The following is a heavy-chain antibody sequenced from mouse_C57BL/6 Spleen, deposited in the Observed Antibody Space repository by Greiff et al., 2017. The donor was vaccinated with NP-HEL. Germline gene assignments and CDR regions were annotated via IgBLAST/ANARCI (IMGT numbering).Heavy chain of an antibody. V-gene: IGHV1-69*01. CDR1: GYTFTSYW. J-gene: IGHJ3*01. D-gene: IGHD2-13*01. CDR2: IDPSDSYT. CDR3: ARGGDSWFAY. Sequence: VQLHQPGAELVMPGASVKLSCKASGYTFTSYWMHWVKQRPGQGLEWIGEIDPSDSYTNYNQKFKGKSTLTVDKSSSTAYMQLSSLTSEDSAVYYCARGGDSWFAYWGQGTLVTVSA.